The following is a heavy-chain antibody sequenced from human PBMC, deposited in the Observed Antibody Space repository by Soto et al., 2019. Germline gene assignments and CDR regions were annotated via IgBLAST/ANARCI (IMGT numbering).Heavy chain of an antibody. J-gene: IGHJ4*02. CDR1: GGSINSNNYY. V-gene: IGHV4-39*02. Sequence: SETLSVTCTVSGGSINSNNYYWAWIRQPPGKGLAWIASIYYDGSTYYNPSLKSRVSISVDTSKNHFSLKLSSATAADTAVYYCAKVVVAATRHTDFDSWGQGTLVTVSS. D-gene: IGHD2-15*01. CDR3: AKVVVAATRHTDFDS. CDR2: IYYDGST.